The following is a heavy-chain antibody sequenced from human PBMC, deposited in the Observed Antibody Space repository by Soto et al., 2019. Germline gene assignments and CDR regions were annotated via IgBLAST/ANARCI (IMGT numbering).Heavy chain of an antibody. D-gene: IGHD2-21*02. CDR1: GGSISSGGYY. Sequence: ASETLSLTCTVSGGSISSGGYYWGWIRQHPGKGLEWTGYIYYSGTTYYNPSLKSRVSISVDTSKNQFSLNLSSVTAADTAVYYCARAGVVVVTAIFDYWGQGTLVTVSS. CDR3: ARAGVVVVTAIFDY. V-gene: IGHV4-31*03. CDR2: IYYSGTT. J-gene: IGHJ4*02.